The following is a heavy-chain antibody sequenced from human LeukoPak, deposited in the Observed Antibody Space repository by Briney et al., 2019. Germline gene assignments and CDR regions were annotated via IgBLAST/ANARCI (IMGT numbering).Heavy chain of an antibody. CDR1: GFTFSSYG. D-gene: IGHD3-22*01. J-gene: IGHJ4*02. CDR3: AAFITTKLDY. Sequence: QAGGSLRLSCAASGFTFSSYGMSWVRQAPGKGLEWVSSISGSGGSTYYADSVKGRFTISRDNSKNTLYLQMNTLKTEDTAVYFCAAFITTKLDYWGQGILVTVSS. V-gene: IGHV3-23*01. CDR2: ISGSGGST.